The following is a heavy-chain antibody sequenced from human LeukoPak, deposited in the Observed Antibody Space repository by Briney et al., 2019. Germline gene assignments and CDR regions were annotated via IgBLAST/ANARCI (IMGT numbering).Heavy chain of an antibody. CDR1: GFTFDDYA. CDR3: ARGGSSGYYLDY. J-gene: IGHJ4*02. CDR2: ISSSSSYI. Sequence: GGSLRLSCAASGFTFDDYAMHWVRQAPGKGLEWVSSISSSSSYIYYADSVKGRFTISRDNAKNSLYLQMNSLRAEDTAVYYCARGGSSGYYLDYWGQGTLVTVSS. D-gene: IGHD3-22*01. V-gene: IGHV3-21*01.